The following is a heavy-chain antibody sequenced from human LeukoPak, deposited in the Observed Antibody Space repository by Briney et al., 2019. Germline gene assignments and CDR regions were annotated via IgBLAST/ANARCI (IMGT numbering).Heavy chain of an antibody. CDR1: GFTFSSYA. CDR2: IRSGGGGT. D-gene: IGHD4-17*01. J-gene: IGHJ3*02. CDR3: ARDPNGDYVGAFEM. Sequence: GGSLRLSGAASGFTFSSYAMTWVRRAPGRGLEWVSAIRSGGGGTLYADSVKSGFTISRDNSKNTLCLQMNNTRAEDTAVYYCARDPNGDYVGAFEMWGPGTKVTVS. V-gene: IGHV3-23*01.